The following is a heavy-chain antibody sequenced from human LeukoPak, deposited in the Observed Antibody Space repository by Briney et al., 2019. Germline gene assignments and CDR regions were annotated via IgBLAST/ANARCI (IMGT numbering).Heavy chain of an antibody. V-gene: IGHV3-7*01. D-gene: IGHD2-21*02. J-gene: IGHJ4*02. CDR2: IKQDGNEK. CDR1: GFTFSSYW. Sequence: GGSLRLSCAASGFTFSSYWMSWVRQAPGKGLEWVANIKQDGNEKYYVDSVKGRFTISRDNAKNSLYLQMNSLRAEDTAVYYCARDMAYCGGDCYSMGLDYWGQGTLVTVSS. CDR3: ARDMAYCGGDCYSMGLDY.